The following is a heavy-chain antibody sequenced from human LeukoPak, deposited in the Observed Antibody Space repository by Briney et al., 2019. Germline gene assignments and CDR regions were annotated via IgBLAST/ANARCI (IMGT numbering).Heavy chain of an antibody. CDR1: GGSFSGYY. D-gene: IGHD6-13*01. J-gene: IGHJ4*02. CDR2: INHSGST. V-gene: IGHV4-34*01. Sequence: PSETLSLTCAVYGGSFSGYYWSWIRQPPGKGLEWIGEINHSGSTNYNPSLKSRVTISVDTSKNQFPLKLSSVTAADTAVYYCARAYSSSWHLRYWGQGTLVTVSS. CDR3: ARAYSSSWHLRY.